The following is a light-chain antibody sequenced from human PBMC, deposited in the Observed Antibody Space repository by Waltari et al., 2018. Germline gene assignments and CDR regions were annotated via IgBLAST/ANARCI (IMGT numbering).Light chain of an antibody. CDR2: YVT. Sequence: QSALTQPASVSGSPGQSITISCTGTSSDVGGYNYVSWYQHHPGKAPKLMIYYVTNRASGVSSRFTGSKSGNTASLTISGLQTDDEADYYCSSYRKSSTAGGVFGTGTKVTVL. CDR3: SSYRKSSTAGGV. J-gene: IGLJ1*01. V-gene: IGLV2-14*03. CDR1: SSDVGGYNY.